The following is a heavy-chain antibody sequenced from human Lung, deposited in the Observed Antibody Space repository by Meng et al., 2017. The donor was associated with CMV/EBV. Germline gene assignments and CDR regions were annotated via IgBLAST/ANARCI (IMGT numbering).Heavy chain of an antibody. CDR2: VSSSSSHI. CDR3: ARPTGVDGMDV. D-gene: IGHD7-27*01. V-gene: IGHV3-21*06. CDR1: GFTFSYYS. J-gene: IGHJ6*01. Sequence: GGSLRPXCAASGFTFSYYSMNWVRQAPGKGLEWVSSVSSSSSHIYYSDSVRGRFTISRDNAKNSLYLQMDSLRAGDTGVYYCARPTGVDGMDVWRGGATVTVS.